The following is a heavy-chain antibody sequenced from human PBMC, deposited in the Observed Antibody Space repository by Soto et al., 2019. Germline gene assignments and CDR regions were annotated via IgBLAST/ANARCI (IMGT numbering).Heavy chain of an antibody. D-gene: IGHD4-17*01. V-gene: IGHV3-30-3*01. J-gene: IGHJ4*02. Sequence: GGSLRLSCAASGFTFSSYAMHWVRQAPGKGLEWVAVISYDGSNKYYADSVKGRFTISRDNSKNTLYLQMNSLRAEDTAVYYCARAEFREFYGEKLGPDYWGQGTLVTVSS. CDR1: GFTFSSYA. CDR2: ISYDGSNK. CDR3: ARAEFREFYGEKLGPDY.